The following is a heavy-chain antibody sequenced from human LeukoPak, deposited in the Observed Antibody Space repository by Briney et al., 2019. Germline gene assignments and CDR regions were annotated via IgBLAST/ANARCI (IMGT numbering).Heavy chain of an antibody. J-gene: IGHJ6*03. CDR3: AKEESGDDNYYYYYYMDV. Sequence: GRTLRLSCAASGFTFSTYGMSWVRQAPGKGLEWVSAISGSGDSTYYADSVKGRFTISRDNSKNTLYLQMNSLRAEDTAVYYCAKEESGDDNYYYYYYMDVWGKGTTVTISS. V-gene: IGHV3-23*01. CDR1: GFTFSTYG. CDR2: ISGSGDST. D-gene: IGHD5-12*01.